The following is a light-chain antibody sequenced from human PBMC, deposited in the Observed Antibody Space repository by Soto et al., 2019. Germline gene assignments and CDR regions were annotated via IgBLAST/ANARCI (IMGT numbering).Light chain of an antibody. V-gene: IGKV2-28*01. CDR3: MQALQTPT. CDR1: QSLLHSNGYNY. J-gene: IGKJ1*01. CDR2: LGS. Sequence: DIVITHSPLSLPVTPGEPASISCRSSQSLLHSNGYNYLDWYLQKPGQSPQLLIYLGSNRASGVPDRFSGSGSGTDFTLKISRVEAEDVGVYYCMQALQTPTFGQGTKV.